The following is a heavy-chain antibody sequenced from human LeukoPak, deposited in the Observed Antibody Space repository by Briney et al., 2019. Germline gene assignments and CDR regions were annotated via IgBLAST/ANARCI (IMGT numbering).Heavy chain of an antibody. J-gene: IGHJ4*02. V-gene: IGHV1-2*02. CDR2: INPNSGGT. CDR3: ATSYSSSWYDY. D-gene: IGHD6-13*01. Sequence: ASVKVSCKASGYTFTGYYMRWVRQAPGKGLEWMGWINPNSGGTNYAQKFQGRVTMTRDTSISTAYMELSRLRSDDTAVYYCATSYSSSWYDYWGQGTLVTVSS. CDR1: GYTFTGYY.